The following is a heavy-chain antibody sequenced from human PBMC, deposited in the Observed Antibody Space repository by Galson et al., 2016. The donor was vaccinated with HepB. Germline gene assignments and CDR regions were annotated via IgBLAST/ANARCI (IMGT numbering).Heavy chain of an antibody. CDR1: GFTFSSYA. CDR2: ISRSGDAT. Sequence: SLRLSCAASGFTFSSYAMDWVRQAPRKGLEWVSAISRSGDATYYADSVKGRFTIFRDNSKDTLYLQMNSLRAEDTAVYYCAKEVGTVHPSNWFHPWGQGTLVT. V-gene: IGHV3-23*01. D-gene: IGHD1-26*01. CDR3: AKEVGTVHPSNWFHP. J-gene: IGHJ5*02.